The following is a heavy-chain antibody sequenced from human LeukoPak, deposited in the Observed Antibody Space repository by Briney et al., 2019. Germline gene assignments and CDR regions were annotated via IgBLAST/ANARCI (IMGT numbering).Heavy chain of an antibody. D-gene: IGHD2-8*01. J-gene: IGHJ4*02. V-gene: IGHV5-10-1*01. Sequence: GEPRRISCQGSGYSFTSYWISWARQMPGKGLEWMGRIDPSDSYTNYSPSFQGHVTISADKSISTAYLQWSSLKASDTAMYYCARNLLASYCTNGVCYGVDYWGQGTLVTVSS. CDR3: ARNLLASYCTNGVCYGVDY. CDR2: IDPSDSYT. CDR1: GYSFTSYW.